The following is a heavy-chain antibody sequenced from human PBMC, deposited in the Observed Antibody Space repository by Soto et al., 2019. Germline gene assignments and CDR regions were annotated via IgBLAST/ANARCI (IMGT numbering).Heavy chain of an antibody. V-gene: IGHV1-2*02. CDR3: ARAGKSIAGNTMDPAGPLDYGMDV. CDR1: GYTFTGYY. Sequence: SVKVSCKASGYTFTGYYMHWVRQAPGQGLEWVGWINRNSGGTNYAQKVQGRVTMTRDTSINTAYMARSRLRSGDKAVYYRARAGKSIAGNTMDPAGPLDYGMDVWAQGTTVTVS. J-gene: IGHJ6*02. CDR2: INRNSGGT. D-gene: IGHD1-7*01.